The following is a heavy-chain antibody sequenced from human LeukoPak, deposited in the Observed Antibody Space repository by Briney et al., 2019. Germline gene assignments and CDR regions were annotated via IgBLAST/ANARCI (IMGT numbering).Heavy chain of an antibody. D-gene: IGHD6-13*01. J-gene: IGHJ4*02. CDR1: GGSISSSSYY. CDR2: IYYSGST. CDR3: ARARGGIAAAGTSILFDY. V-gene: IGHV4-39*07. Sequence: SETLSLTCTVSGGSISSSSYYWGWIRQPPGKGLEWIGSIYYSGSTYYNPSLKSRVTISVDTSKNQFSLKLSSVTAADTAVYYCARARGGIAAAGTSILFDYWGQGTLVTVSS.